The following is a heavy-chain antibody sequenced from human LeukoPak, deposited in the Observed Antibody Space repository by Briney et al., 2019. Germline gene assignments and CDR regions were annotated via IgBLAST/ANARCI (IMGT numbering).Heavy chain of an antibody. CDR3: ARGRDCSSTSCYRTQYYYYGMDV. V-gene: IGHV1-8*01. J-gene: IGHJ6*02. CDR1: GYTFTSYD. CDR2: MNPNSGNT. D-gene: IGHD2-2*01. Sequence: EASVKVSCKASGYTFTSYDINWVRQATGQGLEWMGWMNPNSGNTGYAQKFQGRVTMTRNTSISTAYMELSSLRSEDTAVYYCARGRDCSSTSCYRTQYYYYGMDVWGQGTTVTVSS.